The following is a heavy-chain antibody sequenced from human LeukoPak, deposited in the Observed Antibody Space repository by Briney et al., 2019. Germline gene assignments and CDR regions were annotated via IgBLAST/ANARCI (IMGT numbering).Heavy chain of an antibody. D-gene: IGHD1-1*01. V-gene: IGHV3-7*01. J-gene: IGHJ4*02. Sequence: GGSLRLSCAASGFTFSNYWMSWVRQAPGKGLEWVANIKQDRSEKYYVDSVKGRFTISRDNAKNTLYLQMNSLRAGDTAVYYCAKALESLVADYFDYWGQGTLVTVSS. CDR3: AKALESLVADYFDY. CDR2: IKQDRSEK. CDR1: GFTFSNYW.